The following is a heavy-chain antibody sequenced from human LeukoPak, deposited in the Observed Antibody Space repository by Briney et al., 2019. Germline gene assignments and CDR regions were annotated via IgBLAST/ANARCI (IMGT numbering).Heavy chain of an antibody. J-gene: IGHJ4*02. D-gene: IGHD7-27*01. CDR1: GFTFSTYA. CDR2: ISTSGRST. Sequence: GGSLRLSCAASGFTFSTYAMSWVRQAPGKGLEWVSTISTSGRSTYYADSVKGRFTISRDNGKNTLYLDMNSLRVDDTAVYYCVRDPPGASFDSWGQGTLVTVSS. CDR3: VRDPPGASFDS. V-gene: IGHV3-23*01.